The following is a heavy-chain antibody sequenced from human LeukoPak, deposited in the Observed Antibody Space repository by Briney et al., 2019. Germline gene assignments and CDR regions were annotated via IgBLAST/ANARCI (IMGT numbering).Heavy chain of an antibody. Sequence: GASVKVSCKVSGYTLTELSMHWVRQAPGKGLEWMGGFDPEDGETIYAQKFQGRVTITADESTSTAYMELSSLRSEDTAVYYCARVSVYYDSSGYLDYWGQGTLVTVSS. D-gene: IGHD3-22*01. CDR3: ARVSVYYDSSGYLDY. CDR2: FDPEDGET. V-gene: IGHV1-24*01. CDR1: GYTLTELS. J-gene: IGHJ4*02.